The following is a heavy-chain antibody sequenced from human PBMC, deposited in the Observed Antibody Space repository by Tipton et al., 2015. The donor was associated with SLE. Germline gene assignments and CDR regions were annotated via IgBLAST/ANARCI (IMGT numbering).Heavy chain of an antibody. J-gene: IGHJ6*02. CDR1: GGSISSGGYF. D-gene: IGHD4-17*01. CDR3: ARSGYYGDPERYYYGMDV. CDR2: IYYSGST. Sequence: TLSLTCTVSGGSISSGGYFWSWIRQHPGKGLEWIGYIYYSGSTYYNPSLKSRVTISVDTSKNQFSLKLSSVTAADTAVYYCARSGYYGDPERYYYGMDVWGQGTTVTVSS. V-gene: IGHV4-31*03.